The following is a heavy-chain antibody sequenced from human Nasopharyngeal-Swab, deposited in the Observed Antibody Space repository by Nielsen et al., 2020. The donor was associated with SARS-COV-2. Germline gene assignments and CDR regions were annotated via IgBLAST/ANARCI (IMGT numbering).Heavy chain of an antibody. CDR2: INAGNGNT. CDR1: GYTFTSYA. J-gene: IGHJ4*02. Sequence: ASVKVSCKASGYTFTSYAMHWVRQAPGQRLEWMGWINAGNGNTKYSQKLQGRVTMTTDTSTSTAYMELRSLRSDDTAVYYCARDRGESRMYGGLFDYWGQGTLVTVSS. D-gene: IGHD4-23*01. V-gene: IGHV1-3*01. CDR3: ARDRGESRMYGGLFDY.